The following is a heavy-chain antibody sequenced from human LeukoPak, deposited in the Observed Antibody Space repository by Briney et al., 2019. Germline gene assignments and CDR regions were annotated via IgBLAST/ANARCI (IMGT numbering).Heavy chain of an antibody. CDR2: IYYSGST. D-gene: IGHD1-1*01. V-gene: IGHV4-39*07. CDR1: GGSISGTSYY. Sequence: SETLSLTCTVSGGSISGTSYYWGWIRQPPGKGLEGIGSIYYSGSTYYNPSLKSRVTISVDTSKNQFSLKLSSVTAADTAVYYCARASHWNQLHYFDYWGQGTLVTVSS. J-gene: IGHJ4*02. CDR3: ARASHWNQLHYFDY.